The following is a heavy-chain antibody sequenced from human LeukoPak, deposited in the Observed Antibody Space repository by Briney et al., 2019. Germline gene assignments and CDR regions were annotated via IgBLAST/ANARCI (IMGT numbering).Heavy chain of an antibody. CDR3: ARGEGSLAYFDY. V-gene: IGHV4-34*01. J-gene: IGHJ4*02. CDR1: GVSFSGYY. D-gene: IGHD6-13*01. Sequence: KPSETLSLTCAVYGVSFSGYYWSWIRQPPGKGLEWIGEINHSGSTNYNPSLKSRVTISVDTSKNQFSLKLSSVTAADTAVYYCARGEGSLAYFDYWGQGTLVTVSS. CDR2: INHSGST.